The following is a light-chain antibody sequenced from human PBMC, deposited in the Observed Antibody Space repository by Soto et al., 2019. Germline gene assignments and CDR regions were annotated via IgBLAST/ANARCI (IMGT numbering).Light chain of an antibody. CDR1: SSDVGVYNY. CDR2: EVS. V-gene: IGLV2-14*01. J-gene: IGLJ2*01. Sequence: ALTQPASVSASPGQSITISCTGTSSDVGVYNYVSWYQQHPGKAPKLMIYEVSNRPSGVSNRFSGSKSGNTASLTISGLQAEDEADYYCISYTTSTTLVVFGGGTKLTVL. CDR3: ISYTTSTTLVV.